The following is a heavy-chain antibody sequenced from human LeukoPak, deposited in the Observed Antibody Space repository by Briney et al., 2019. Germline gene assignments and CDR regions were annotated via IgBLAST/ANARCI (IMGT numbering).Heavy chain of an antibody. CDR2: ISWDGGST. J-gene: IGHJ6*03. CDR3: ARDGSSSWYYYYYYYMDV. CDR1: GFTFDDYA. V-gene: IGHV3-43D*03. D-gene: IGHD6-13*01. Sequence: GGSLRLSCAASGFTFDDYAMHWVRQAPGKGLEWVSLISWDGGSTYYADSVKGRFTISRDNSKNTLYLQMNSLRAEDTAVYYCARDGSSSWYYYYYYYMDVWGKGTTVTVSS.